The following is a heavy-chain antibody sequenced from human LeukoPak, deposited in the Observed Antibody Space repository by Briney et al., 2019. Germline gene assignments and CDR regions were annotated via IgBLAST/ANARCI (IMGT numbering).Heavy chain of an antibody. D-gene: IGHD2-15*01. V-gene: IGHV3-21*04. Sequence: GGSLRLSCAASGFTFNTYSMNWVRQAPGKGLEWVSSISGSSAYISYADSVKGRFTISRDNAKNSLFLQMNSLRAEDTAVYYCAKSGLNRFDYWGQGTLVSVSS. CDR3: AKSGLNRFDY. J-gene: IGHJ4*02. CDR1: GFTFNTYS. CDR2: ISGSSAYI.